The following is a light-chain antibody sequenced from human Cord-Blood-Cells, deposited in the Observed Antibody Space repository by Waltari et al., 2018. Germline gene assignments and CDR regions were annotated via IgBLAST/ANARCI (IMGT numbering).Light chain of an antibody. CDR1: QSISSY. CDR3: QQSYSTPQVT. J-gene: IGKJ4*01. V-gene: IGKV1-39*01. Sequence: DIQMTQSPSSLSASVGDRVTITCRASQSISSYLNWYQQKAGKAPKLLIYAASSLKSGIPSRFSGSGSGTDFTLTISSLQPDDCATYYCQQSYSTPQVTSGGGTKVEIK. CDR2: AAS.